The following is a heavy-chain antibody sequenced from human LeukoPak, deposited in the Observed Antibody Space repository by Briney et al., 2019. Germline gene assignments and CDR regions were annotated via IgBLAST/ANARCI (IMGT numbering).Heavy chain of an antibody. CDR2: ISSSGSTI. Sequence: GGSLRLSCAASGFTFSDYYMSWIRQAPGKGLEWVSYISSSGSTIYYADSVKGRFTISRDNAKNSLYLQMNSLGAEDTAVYYCARDLSIAARPDYYGMDVWGQGTTVTVSS. D-gene: IGHD6-6*01. CDR1: GFTFSDYY. CDR3: ARDLSIAARPDYYGMDV. J-gene: IGHJ6*02. V-gene: IGHV3-11*01.